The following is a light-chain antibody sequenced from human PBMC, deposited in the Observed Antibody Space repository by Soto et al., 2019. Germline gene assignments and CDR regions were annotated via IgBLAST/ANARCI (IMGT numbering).Light chain of an antibody. V-gene: IGLV2-11*01. CDR2: DVF. CDR1: SSDVGGYNY. Sequence: QSVLTQPRSVSGSPGQSVTISCTGTSSDVGGYNYVSWHQQHPGKAPKLVIYDVFKRPSGVPDRFSGSKSGNTASLTISGLQAADEADYYCSLYTSENTYVFGTGTKVTVL. J-gene: IGLJ1*01. CDR3: SLYTSENTYV.